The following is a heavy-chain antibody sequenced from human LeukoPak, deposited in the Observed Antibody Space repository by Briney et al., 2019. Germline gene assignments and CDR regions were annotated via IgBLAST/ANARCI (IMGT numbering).Heavy chain of an antibody. D-gene: IGHD3-22*01. J-gene: IGHJ4*02. CDR2: ISAYNGNT. Sequence: ASVKVSCKASGYTFTSYGISRERQAPGQGLEWMGWISAYNGNTNYAQKLQGRVSLTTDTSTSTAYMELRSLRSDDTAVYYCARHRMISRQYYYDSSGYYDNWGQGTLGTVSS. V-gene: IGHV1-18*01. CDR1: GYTFTSYG. CDR3: ARHRMISRQYYYDSSGYYDN.